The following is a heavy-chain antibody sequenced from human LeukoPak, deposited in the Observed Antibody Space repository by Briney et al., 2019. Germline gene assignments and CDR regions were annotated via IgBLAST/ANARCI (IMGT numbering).Heavy chain of an antibody. D-gene: IGHD3-16*01. CDR2: VNYDGSNR. CDR1: GFSLSNYG. Sequence: GGSLRLSCAASGFSLSNYGLHWVRQGPGKGLEWLAVVNYDGSNRYYADFVKGRFTISKDSSENILYLQMNSLRADDTAMYYCARWGGTRQFYFDYWGQGTLATVSS. V-gene: IGHV3-33*01. CDR3: ARWGGTRQFYFDY. J-gene: IGHJ4*02.